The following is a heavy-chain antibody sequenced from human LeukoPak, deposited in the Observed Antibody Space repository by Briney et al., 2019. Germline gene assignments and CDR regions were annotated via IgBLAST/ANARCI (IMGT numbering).Heavy chain of an antibody. D-gene: IGHD5-18*01. V-gene: IGHV1-2*02. CDR3: ARVGAMVL. J-gene: IGHJ1*01. CDR2: INPNSGGT. Sequence: EASVKVSCKASGYTFTSYYMHWVRQAPGQGLEWMGWINPNSGGTNYAQKFQGRITMTRDKSISTAYMDLTSLRSDDTAVYYCARVGAMVLWGQGTLVTVSS. CDR1: GYTFTSYY.